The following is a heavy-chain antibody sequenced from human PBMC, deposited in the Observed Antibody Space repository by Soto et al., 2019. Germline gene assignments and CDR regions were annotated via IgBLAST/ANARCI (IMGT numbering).Heavy chain of an antibody. CDR3: AKRSSSSTFDY. V-gene: IGHV3-33*06. CDR1: GFTFSSYG. D-gene: IGHD6-6*01. Sequence: PGGSLRLSCAASGFTFSSYGMHWVRQAPGKGLEWVAVICDDGSNKYYADSVKGRFTISRDNSKNTLYLQMNSLRAEDTAVYYCAKRSSSSTFDYWGQGTLVTVSS. J-gene: IGHJ4*02. CDR2: ICDDGSNK.